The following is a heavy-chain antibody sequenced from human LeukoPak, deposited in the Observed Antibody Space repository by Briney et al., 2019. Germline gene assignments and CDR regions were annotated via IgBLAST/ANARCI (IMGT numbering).Heavy chain of an antibody. CDR2: IYYSGST. CDR1: GGSISSSSYY. CDR3: ARRGYCNSTSCYEYWFDP. V-gene: IGHV4-39*01. Sequence: PSETLSLTCTVSGGSISSSSYYWGWIRQPPGKGLEWIGIIYYSGSTYYNPSLKSRLTISVDTSKNQFSLKLSSVTATDTAVYYCARRGYCNSTSCYEYWFDPWGQGTLVTVS. J-gene: IGHJ5*02. D-gene: IGHD2-2*01.